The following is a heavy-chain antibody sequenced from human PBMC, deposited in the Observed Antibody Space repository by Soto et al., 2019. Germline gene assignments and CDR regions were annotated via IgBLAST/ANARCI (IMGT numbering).Heavy chain of an antibody. CDR3: ALYSSGWYPLDY. CDR1: GYTFTSYA. CDR2: INAGNGNT. D-gene: IGHD6-13*01. V-gene: IGHV1-3*01. J-gene: IGHJ4*02. Sequence: ASVKVSCKASGYTFTSYAMHWVRQAPGQRLEWMGWINAGNGNTKYSQKFQGRVTITRDTSASIAYMELSSLRSEDTAVYYCALYSSGWYPLDYWGQGTLVTVSS.